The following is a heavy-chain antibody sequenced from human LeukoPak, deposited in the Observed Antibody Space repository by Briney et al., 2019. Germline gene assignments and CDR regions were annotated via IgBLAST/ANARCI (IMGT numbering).Heavy chain of an antibody. CDR3: ARGLYGSDSF. V-gene: IGHV4-4*02. Sequence: SGTLSLTCAVSGASVSSSNWWMWVRQPPKKGLEWIGEIHHSGSTNYSPSLKSRVTMSVDTSKNQISLRLTSVTAADTAVYYCARGLYGSDSFWGQGNLVTVSS. CDR1: GASVSSSNW. J-gene: IGHJ4*02. CDR2: IHHSGST. D-gene: IGHD6-19*01.